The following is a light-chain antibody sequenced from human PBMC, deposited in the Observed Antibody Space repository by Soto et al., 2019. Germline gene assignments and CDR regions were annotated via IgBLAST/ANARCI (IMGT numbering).Light chain of an antibody. CDR2: KAS. CDR1: QSINTW. V-gene: IGKV1-5*03. J-gene: IGKJ4*01. Sequence: DIKMTQSPSTLSASVGDTVTITCRASQSINTWLAWYQQKPGKAPKLLIYKASSLESGVPSRFSGSGSGTEFTLTISSLEPDDFATYYCQQYNTYPLTFGGGTTVEIK. CDR3: QQYNTYPLT.